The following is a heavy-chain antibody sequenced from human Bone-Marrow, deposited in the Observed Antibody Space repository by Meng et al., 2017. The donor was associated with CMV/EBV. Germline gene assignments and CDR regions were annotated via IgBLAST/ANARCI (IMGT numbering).Heavy chain of an antibody. Sequence: SETLSLTCAVYGGSFSGYYWSWIRQPPGKGLEWIGEINHSGSTNYNPSLKSRVTISVDTSKNQFSLKLSSVTAADTAVYYCARAAEAAAATPWVNWFDPWGQGTLVTVSS. CDR3: ARAAEAAAATPWVNWFDP. CDR1: GGSFSGYY. CDR2: INHSGST. J-gene: IGHJ5*02. D-gene: IGHD6-13*01. V-gene: IGHV4-34*01.